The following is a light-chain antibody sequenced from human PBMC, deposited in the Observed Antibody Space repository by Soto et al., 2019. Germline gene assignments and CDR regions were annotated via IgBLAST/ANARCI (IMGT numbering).Light chain of an antibody. J-gene: IGKJ5*01. V-gene: IGKV1-9*01. Sequence: IQLTQSPSSLSASVGDRVTITCRASQGITNYLAWYQQNPGKAPKLLIYAASTLQSGVPSRFSGSGSGTDFTLTISRLQPEDLATYFCQQVDSYPITFGQGTRLEIK. CDR2: AAS. CDR3: QQVDSYPIT. CDR1: QGITNY.